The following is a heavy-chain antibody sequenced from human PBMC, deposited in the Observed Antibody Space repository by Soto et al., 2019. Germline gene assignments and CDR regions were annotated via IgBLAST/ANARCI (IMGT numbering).Heavy chain of an antibody. CDR2: IHPRDSYGSYT. D-gene: IGHD5-18*01. Sequence: GESLKISCKGSGYNFTNSWINWVRQMPGKGLEWMGRIHPRDSYGSYTNYSPSFQGHVTISADKSIATAYLQWSSLKASDTAMYYCAAGTGYPPAHLWFHTWGQGTLVTVS. CDR3: AAGTGYPPAHLWFHT. CDR1: GYNFTNSW. V-gene: IGHV5-10-1*01. J-gene: IGHJ5*02.